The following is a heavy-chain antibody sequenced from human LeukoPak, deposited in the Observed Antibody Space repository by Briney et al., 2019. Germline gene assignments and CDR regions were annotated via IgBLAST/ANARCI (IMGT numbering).Heavy chain of an antibody. CDR3: AREWGFIAADYYYYYMDV. V-gene: IGHV4-4*07. CDR2: IYTSGST. J-gene: IGHJ6*03. Sequence: PSETLSLTCTVSGGSISSYYWSWIRQPAGKGLEWIGRIYTSGSTNYNPSLKSRVTMSVDTSKNQFSLKLSSVTAADTAVYYCAREWGFIAADYYYYYMDVWGKGTTVTVSS. D-gene: IGHD6-13*01. CDR1: GGSISSYY.